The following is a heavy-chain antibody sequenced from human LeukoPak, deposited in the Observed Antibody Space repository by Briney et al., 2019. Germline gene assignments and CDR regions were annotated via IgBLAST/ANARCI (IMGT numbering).Heavy chain of an antibody. CDR2: INHSGST. Sequence: SETLSLTCAVYGGSFSGYYWSWIRQPPGKGLEWIGEINHSGSTNYNPSLKSRVTISVDTSKNQFSLKLSSVTAADTAVYYCARVVYSSGWYLYYYYYYMDVWGKGTTVTISS. CDR1: GGSFSGYY. V-gene: IGHV4-34*01. J-gene: IGHJ6*03. D-gene: IGHD6-19*01. CDR3: ARVVYSSGWYLYYYYYYMDV.